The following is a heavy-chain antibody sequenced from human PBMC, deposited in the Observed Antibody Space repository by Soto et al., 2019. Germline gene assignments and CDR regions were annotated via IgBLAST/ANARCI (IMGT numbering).Heavy chain of an antibody. CDR2: IYPGDSDT. V-gene: IGHV5-51*01. D-gene: IGHD6-19*01. CDR1: GDSFASYW. CDR3: ARHNRIAVAGTDAFDI. J-gene: IGHJ3*02. Sequence: GESRKISCKGSGDSFASYWIGWVLQMPGKGLEWMGIIYPGDSDTRYSPSFQGQVTISADKSISTAYLQWSSLKASDTAMYYCARHNRIAVAGTDAFDICGPGTMVTDSS.